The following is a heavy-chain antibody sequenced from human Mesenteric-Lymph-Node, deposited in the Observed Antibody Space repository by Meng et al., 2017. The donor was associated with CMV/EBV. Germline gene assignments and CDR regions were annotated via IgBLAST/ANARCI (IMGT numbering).Heavy chain of an antibody. CDR1: GFTFSSYA. J-gene: IGHJ5*02. CDR2: IYSGGSST. CDR3: ARGGGRGSITMDP. D-gene: IGHD3-10*01. V-gene: IGHV3-23*03. Sequence: GESLKISCAASGFTFSSYAMSWVRQAPGKGLEWVSVIYSGGSSTYYADSVKGRFTISRDNSKNTLYLQMNSLRAEDTAVYYCARGGGRGSITMDPWGQGTLVTVSS.